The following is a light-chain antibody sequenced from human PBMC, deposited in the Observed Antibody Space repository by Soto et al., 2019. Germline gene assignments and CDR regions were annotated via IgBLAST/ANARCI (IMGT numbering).Light chain of an antibody. J-gene: IGLJ1*01. V-gene: IGLV2-14*01. Sequence: QSVLTQPASVSGSPGQSITFSCTGTSSDLDTYDYVSWHQQHPGKAPKLIIYDVNNRPSGVSSRFSGSKSGNTASLTISGLQTEDEADYYCCSFSTSGTHVFGTGTKVTVL. CDR1: SSDLDTYDY. CDR3: CSFSTSGTHV. CDR2: DVN.